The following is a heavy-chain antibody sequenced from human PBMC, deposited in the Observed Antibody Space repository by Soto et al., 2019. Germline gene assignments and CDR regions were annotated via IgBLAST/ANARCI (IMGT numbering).Heavy chain of an antibody. Sequence: QMQLVQSGPEVKKPGTSVKVSCKASGFTFTSSAMQWARQARGQRLEWIGWIVVGSGNTNYAQKFQERVTITRDMSTSTAYMELSSLRSEDTAVYYCAAEPQLRYFDWTVGMDVWGQGTTVTVSS. V-gene: IGHV1-58*02. CDR2: IVVGSGNT. CDR1: GFTFTSSA. CDR3: AAEPQLRYFDWTVGMDV. D-gene: IGHD3-9*01. J-gene: IGHJ6*02.